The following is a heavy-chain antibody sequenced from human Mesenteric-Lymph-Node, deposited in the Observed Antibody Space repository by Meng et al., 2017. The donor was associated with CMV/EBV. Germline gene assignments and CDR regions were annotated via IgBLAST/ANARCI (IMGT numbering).Heavy chain of an antibody. V-gene: IGHV3-30*03. D-gene: IGHD3-10*01. J-gene: IGHJ4*02. CDR3: TSMVRGVSFDY. Sequence: WSASGFLFSSFALHWVRQAPGKVLEWVTLISFDGSHKYYADSVKGRFTISRDNSKNTLYLQMNSLRAEDTAVYYCTSMVRGVSFDYWGQGTLVTVSS. CDR2: ISFDGSHK. CDR1: GFLFSSFA.